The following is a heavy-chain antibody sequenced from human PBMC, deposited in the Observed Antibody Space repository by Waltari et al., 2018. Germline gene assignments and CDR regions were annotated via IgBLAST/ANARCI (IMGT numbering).Heavy chain of an antibody. J-gene: IGHJ6*02. D-gene: IGHD1-26*01. Sequence: EVQLVESGGGLVQPGGSLRLSCAASGFTFRSYSMNWVRQAPGKGLEWVSYISSSSSTIYYADSVKGRFTISRDNAKNSLYLQMNSLRAEDTAVYYCAREGRSSYYYYGMDVWGQGTTVTVSS. V-gene: IGHV3-48*01. CDR1: GFTFRSYS. CDR2: ISSSSSTI. CDR3: AREGRSSYYYYGMDV.